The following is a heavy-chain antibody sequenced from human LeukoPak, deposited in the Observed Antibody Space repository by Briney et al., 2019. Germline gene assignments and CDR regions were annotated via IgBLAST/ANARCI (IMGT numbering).Heavy chain of an antibody. V-gene: IGHV1-18*01. J-gene: IGHJ3*02. Sequence: GSSVKVSCKASGGTFSSYAISWVRQAPGQGLEWMGWISAYNGNTNYAQKLQGRVTMTTDTSTSTAYMELRSLRAEDTAVYYCARIITKGGSSGWYFMVSRYGAFDIWGQGTMVTVSS. CDR2: ISAYNGNT. CDR3: ARIITKGGSSGWYFMVSRYGAFDI. CDR1: GGTFSSYA. D-gene: IGHD6-19*01.